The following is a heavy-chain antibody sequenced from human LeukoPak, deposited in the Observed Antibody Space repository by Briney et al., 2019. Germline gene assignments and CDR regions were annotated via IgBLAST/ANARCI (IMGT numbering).Heavy chain of an antibody. V-gene: IGHV3-20*04. CDR1: GFTLDDYG. J-gene: IGHJ4*02. CDR2: INWNGGSK. D-gene: IGHD1-1*01. Sequence: GGSLRLSRAASGFTLDDYGMSWVRQAPGKGLEWVSGINWNGGSKSYADFVKGRFTISRDNAKKSLYLQITSLGAEATALYYCASISGLEGYWGQGTLVTVSS. CDR3: ASISGLEGY.